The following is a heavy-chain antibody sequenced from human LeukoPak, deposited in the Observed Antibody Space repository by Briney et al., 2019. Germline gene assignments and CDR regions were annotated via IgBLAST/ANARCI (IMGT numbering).Heavy chain of an antibody. CDR1: GFTFSSYW. V-gene: IGHV3-74*01. J-gene: IGHJ1*01. CDR3: ARAPSEIGGYYPEYFRH. D-gene: IGHD3-22*01. Sequence: GGSLRLSCAASGFTFSSYWMHWVRQAPGKGLVWVSRIKSDGSTNYADSVKGRFTISRGNAKNTVSLQMNSLRAEDTGVYYCARAPSEIGGYYPEYFRHWGQGTLVTVSS. CDR2: IKSDGST.